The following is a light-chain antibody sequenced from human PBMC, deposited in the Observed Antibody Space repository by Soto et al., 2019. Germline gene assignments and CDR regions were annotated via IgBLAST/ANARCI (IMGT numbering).Light chain of an antibody. Sequence: EMVMTQSPATLSVSPGDRATLSCRASQSVSYKLAWYQQKPGQPPRLLIYDTSTRATGIPARFSGSGSGTEFTLTISGLQPEDFATYFCQQTFSSPLTFGGGTKVDIK. J-gene: IGKJ4*01. CDR3: QQTFSSPLT. CDR1: QSVSYK. CDR2: DTS. V-gene: IGKV3-15*01.